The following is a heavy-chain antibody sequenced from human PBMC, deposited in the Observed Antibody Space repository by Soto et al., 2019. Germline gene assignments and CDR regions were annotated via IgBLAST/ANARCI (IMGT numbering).Heavy chain of an antibody. J-gene: IGHJ4*02. CDR2: IYYSGST. D-gene: IGHD6-13*01. V-gene: IGHV4-59*08. CDR3: ARLNTPLPYIAAAGTHFDY. CDR1: GGSISSYY. Sequence: PSETLSLTCTVSGGSISSYYWGWIRQPPGKGLEWIGYIYYSGSTNYNPSLKSRVTISVDTSKNQFSLKLSSVTAADTAVYYCARLNTPLPYIAAAGTHFDYWGQGTLVTVSS.